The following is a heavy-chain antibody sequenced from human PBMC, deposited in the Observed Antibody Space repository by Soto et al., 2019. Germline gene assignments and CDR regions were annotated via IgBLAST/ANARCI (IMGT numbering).Heavy chain of an antibody. V-gene: IGHV3-21*01. CDR1: GFNLTNYT. J-gene: IGHJ4*02. CDR3: ARACLLSGCHRPDFDY. D-gene: IGHD6-19*01. Sequence: PGGSLRLSCAASGFNLTNYTMNWVRQAPGRGLEWVSLISSGSSVTKYADSVKGRFTISRDNAKNSLYLQMNSLRAEDTADYYCARACLLSGCHRPDFDYWGQGALVTVSS. CDR2: ISSGSSVT.